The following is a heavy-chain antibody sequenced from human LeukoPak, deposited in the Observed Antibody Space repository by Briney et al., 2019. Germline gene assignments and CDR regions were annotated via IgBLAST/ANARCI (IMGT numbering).Heavy chain of an antibody. CDR2: INTGNGDT. CDR3: ARPVGATYFDY. V-gene: IGHV1-3*04. J-gene: IGHJ4*02. D-gene: IGHD1-26*01. Sequence: ASVKVSCKASGYTFTDYAMDWVRQAPGQRLEWMGWINTGNGDTKYSQKFQGRVTITRDTSASTVYMELSSLRSEDTAVYYCARPVGATYFDYWGQGTLVTVSS. CDR1: GYTFTDYA.